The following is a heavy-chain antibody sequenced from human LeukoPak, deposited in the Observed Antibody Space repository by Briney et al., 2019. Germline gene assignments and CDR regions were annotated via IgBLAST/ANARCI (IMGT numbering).Heavy chain of an antibody. CDR2: ISGSGGNT. CDR3: AKRGGLPPLDYYYYYMDV. J-gene: IGHJ6*03. CDR1: GFTFSSFA. V-gene: IGHV3-23*01. Sequence: GGSLRLSCAASGFTFSSFAMSWVRQAPGEGLEWVSGISGSGGNTYYADSLKGRFTISRDNSKNTLYLQMNSLRAEDTAVYYCAKRGGLPPLDYYYYYMDVWGKGTTVTVSS. D-gene: IGHD2-21*02.